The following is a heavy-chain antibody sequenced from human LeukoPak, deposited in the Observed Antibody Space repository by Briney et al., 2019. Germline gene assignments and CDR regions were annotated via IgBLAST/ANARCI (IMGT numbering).Heavy chain of an antibody. CDR2: ISGSSSPI. CDR3: TTDDDYGGNLDY. CDR1: GFTFSSYE. Sequence: GGSLRLSCAASGFTFSSYEMNWVRQAPGKGLEWVSYISGSSSPIYYADSVKGRFTISRDNAKNTLYLQMNSLKTEDTAVYYCTTDDDYGGNLDYWGQGTLVTVSS. J-gene: IGHJ4*02. D-gene: IGHD4-23*01. V-gene: IGHV3-48*03.